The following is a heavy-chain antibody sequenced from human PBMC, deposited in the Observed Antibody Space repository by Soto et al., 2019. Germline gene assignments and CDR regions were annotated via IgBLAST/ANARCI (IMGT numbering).Heavy chain of an antibody. D-gene: IGHD2-21*02. CDR3: ARWRDWYLDY. CDR2: IYYSGST. J-gene: IGHJ4*02. CDR1: GDSISSYY. Sequence: SETLSLTCTVSGDSISSYYWSWIRQPPGKGLEWIGYIYYSGSTNYNPSLKSRVTISVDTSKNQFSLKLSSVTAADTAVYYCARWRDWYLDYWGQGTLVTVSS. V-gene: IGHV4-59*01.